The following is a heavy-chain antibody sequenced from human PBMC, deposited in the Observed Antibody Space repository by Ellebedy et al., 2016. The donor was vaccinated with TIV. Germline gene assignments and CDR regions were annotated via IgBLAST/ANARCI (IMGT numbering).Heavy chain of an antibody. CDR1: GGSFSEYH. Sequence: SETLSLTXAVYGGSFSEYHWTWIRQFPGKGLEWIGEINHGGSANYSPSLKSRITISVDTSKSQFSLKVTSVTAADTAVYFCARRGYGSGRYNWFDPWGQGTLVTVSS. J-gene: IGHJ5*02. V-gene: IGHV4-34*01. D-gene: IGHD3-10*01. CDR2: INHGGSA. CDR3: ARRGYGSGRYNWFDP.